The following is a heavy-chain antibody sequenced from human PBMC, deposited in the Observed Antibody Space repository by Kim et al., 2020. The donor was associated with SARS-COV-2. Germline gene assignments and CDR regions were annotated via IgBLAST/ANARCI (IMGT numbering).Heavy chain of an antibody. Sequence: GGSLRLSCAASGFTFSSYAMHWVRQAPGKGLEWVAVISYDGSNKYYADSVKGRFTISRDNSKNTLYLQMNSLRAEDTAVYYCARDYDSSGYYYIHYYYYYGMDVWGQGTTVTVSS. V-gene: IGHV3-30*04. J-gene: IGHJ6*02. CDR3: ARDYDSSGYYYIHYYYYYGMDV. CDR1: GFTFSSYA. CDR2: ISYDGSNK. D-gene: IGHD3-22*01.